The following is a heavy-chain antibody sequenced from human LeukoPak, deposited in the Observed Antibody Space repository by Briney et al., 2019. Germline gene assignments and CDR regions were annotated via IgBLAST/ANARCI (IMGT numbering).Heavy chain of an antibody. Sequence: PGRSLRLSCAASGFTFISYGMHWVRQAPGKGLEWVAVIWYDGSNKYYADSVKGRFTISRDNSKNTLYLQMNSLRAEDTAVYYCAKELFHYYDSSGYPKGFDYWGQGTLVTVSS. CDR1: GFTFISYG. J-gene: IGHJ4*02. D-gene: IGHD3-22*01. CDR3: AKELFHYYDSSGYPKGFDY. V-gene: IGHV3-33*06. CDR2: IWYDGSNK.